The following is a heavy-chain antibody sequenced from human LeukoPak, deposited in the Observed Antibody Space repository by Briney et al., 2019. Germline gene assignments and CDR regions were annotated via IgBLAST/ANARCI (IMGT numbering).Heavy chain of an antibody. D-gene: IGHD1-20*01. Sequence: PSETLSLTCSVSGGSISGYYWSWIRQPPGKGLEWIGEINHSGSTNYNPSLKSRVTISVDTSKNQFSLKLSSVTAADTAVYYCAGNWNPYYYYYMDVWGKGTTVTVSS. CDR1: GGSISGYY. CDR2: INHSGST. CDR3: AGNWNPYYYYYMDV. V-gene: IGHV4-34*01. J-gene: IGHJ6*03.